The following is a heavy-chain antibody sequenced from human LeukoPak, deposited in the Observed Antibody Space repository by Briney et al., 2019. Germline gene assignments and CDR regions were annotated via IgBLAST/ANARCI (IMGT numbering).Heavy chain of an antibody. Sequence: GESLKISCKASGYTFTNYWIGWVRHTPGKGLEWMAIIHPGDSDTRYRTSFQGQVTMSVDESTSTAYLHWTSLKASDTAIYYCARHAGYCTGGKCYSFYYFDYWGQGTLVTVSS. CDR1: GYTFTNYW. V-gene: IGHV5-51*01. J-gene: IGHJ4*02. D-gene: IGHD2-15*01. CDR3: ARHAGYCTGGKCYSFYYFDY. CDR2: IHPGDSDT.